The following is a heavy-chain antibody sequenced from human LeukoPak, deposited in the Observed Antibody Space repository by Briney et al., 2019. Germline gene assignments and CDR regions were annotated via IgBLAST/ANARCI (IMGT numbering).Heavy chain of an antibody. J-gene: IGHJ4*02. CDR1: GFTFSSYA. CDR2: ISGSGGST. V-gene: IGHV3-23*01. D-gene: IGHD6-19*01. CDR3: ASTPSQSSGWQFDY. Sequence: GGSLRLSCAASGFTFSSYAMSWVRQAPGKGLEWVSAISGSGGSTYYADSVKGRFTISRDNAKNSLYLQMNSLRAEDTAVYYCASTPSQSSGWQFDYWGQGTLVTVSS.